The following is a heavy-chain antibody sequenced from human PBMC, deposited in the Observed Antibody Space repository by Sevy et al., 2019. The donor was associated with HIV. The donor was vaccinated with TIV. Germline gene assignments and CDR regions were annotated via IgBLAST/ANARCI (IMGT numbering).Heavy chain of an antibody. J-gene: IGHJ5*01. D-gene: IGHD2-21*01. CDR1: GFTFSAYS. CDR2: RSSSSGTI. Sequence: GGSLRLSCAASGFTFSAYSMNWVRQAPAKGLEWVSCRSSSSGTIYYADSVKGQFTISRDNAKSSLYLQMNGLRAEDTAVYYCARAGGDCYSKNECWFVSWGQGTLVTVSS. V-gene: IGHV3-48*01. CDR3: ARAGGDCYSKNECWFVS.